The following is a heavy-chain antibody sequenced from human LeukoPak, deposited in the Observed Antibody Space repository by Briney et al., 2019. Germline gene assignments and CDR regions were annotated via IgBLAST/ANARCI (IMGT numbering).Heavy chain of an antibody. CDR2: TYYRSKWYN. V-gene: IGHV6-1*01. D-gene: IGHD7-27*01. CDR1: GDSVSSNSAT. CDR3: ARGLTGDGDFDY. J-gene: IGHJ4*02. Sequence: SQTLSLTCAISGDSVSSNSATWNWIRQSPSRGLEWLGRTYYRSKWYNDYAVSMKSRIIINPDTSENQFPLQLNSVTPEDTAVYYCARGLTGDGDFDYWGQGTLVTVSS.